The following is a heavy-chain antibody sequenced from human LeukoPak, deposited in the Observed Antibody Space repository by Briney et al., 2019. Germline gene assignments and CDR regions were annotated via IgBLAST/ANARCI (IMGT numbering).Heavy chain of an antibody. CDR1: GFTLSSYS. Sequence: GGSLRLSCAASGFTLSSYSMSWVRQAPGKGLEWVSYISTRSGIVFYTDSVKGRFTISRDTAKNSLYLQMNSLRAEDTAVYYCARDQSGYFDYWGQGTLVTVSS. CDR2: ISTRSGIV. CDR3: ARDQSGYFDY. J-gene: IGHJ4*02. V-gene: IGHV3-48*01. D-gene: IGHD3-3*01.